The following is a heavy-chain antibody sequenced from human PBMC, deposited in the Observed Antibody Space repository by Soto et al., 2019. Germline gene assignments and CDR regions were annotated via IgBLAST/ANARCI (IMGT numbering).Heavy chain of an antibody. Sequence: QLQLQESGPGLVKPSETLSLTCTVSGGSISSGSYYWGWIRQPPGKGLEWIGSIHYSGSTYYNPSLKSRVTISKDTSKNQFSLKLSSVTAADTAVYYCARDPLGFYYYESIGLIRSVAFDIWGQGTMVTVSS. J-gene: IGHJ3*02. CDR3: ARDPLGFYYYESIGLIRSVAFDI. D-gene: IGHD3-22*01. V-gene: IGHV4-39*02. CDR1: GGSISSGSYY. CDR2: IHYSGST.